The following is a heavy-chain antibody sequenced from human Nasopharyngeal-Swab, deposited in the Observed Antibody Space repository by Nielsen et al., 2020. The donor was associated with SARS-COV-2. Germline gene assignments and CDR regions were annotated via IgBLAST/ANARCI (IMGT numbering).Heavy chain of an antibody. Sequence: SVKVSCKASGDTFSRYGFSWVRQAPGQGLEWMGRIIPMADLTNYAQQFQGRVTITADKSTSTTYMELSSLRSEDTAVYYCAIDSRTYFDTSGHLDYWGQGTLVTVSS. V-gene: IGHV1-69*10. D-gene: IGHD3-22*01. J-gene: IGHJ4*02. CDR2: IIPMADLT. CDR3: AIDSRTYFDTSGHLDY. CDR1: GDTFSRYG.